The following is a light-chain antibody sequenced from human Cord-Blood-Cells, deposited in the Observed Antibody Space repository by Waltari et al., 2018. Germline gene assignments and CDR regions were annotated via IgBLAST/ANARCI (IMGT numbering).Light chain of an antibody. CDR2: GAS. CDR3: QQYGSSPT. CDR1: QSVSSSY. V-gene: IGKV3-20*01. Sequence: DIVLTQSPGTLSLSQGERATLSCRASQSVSSSYLAWYQQKPAQAPRLLIYGASSRATGIPDRFSGSGSGTDFTLTISRLEPEDFAVYYCQQYGSSPTFGQGTKVEIK. J-gene: IGKJ1*01.